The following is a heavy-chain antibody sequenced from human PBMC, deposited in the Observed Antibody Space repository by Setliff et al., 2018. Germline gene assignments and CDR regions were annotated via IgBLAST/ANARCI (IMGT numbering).Heavy chain of an antibody. V-gene: IGHV4-59*01. CDR1: GGSISSYY. J-gene: IGHJ6*03. CDR2: IYYSGST. CDR3: ARDTYYYDSSGSYYYYMDV. D-gene: IGHD3-22*01. Sequence: SETLSLTCTVSGGSISSYYWSWIRQPPGKGLEWIGYIYYSGSTNYNPSLKSRVTISVDPSQNQFSLKRSSVTAADTAVYYCARDTYYYDSSGSYYYYMDVWSKGTTVTVSS.